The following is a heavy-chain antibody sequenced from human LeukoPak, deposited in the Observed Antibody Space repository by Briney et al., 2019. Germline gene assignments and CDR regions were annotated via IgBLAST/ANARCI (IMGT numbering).Heavy chain of an antibody. D-gene: IGHD3-10*01. CDR1: GFTFSSYG. J-gene: IGHJ4*02. CDR2: IRYDGSNK. CDR3: AKDSDDSILLWFGELYTHFDY. V-gene: IGHV3-30*02. Sequence: GGSLRLSCAASGFTFSSYGMHWVRQAPGKGLECVAFIRYDGSNKYYADSVKGRFTISRDNSKNTLYLQMNSLRAEDTAVYYCAKDSDDSILLWFGELYTHFDYWGQGTLVTVSS.